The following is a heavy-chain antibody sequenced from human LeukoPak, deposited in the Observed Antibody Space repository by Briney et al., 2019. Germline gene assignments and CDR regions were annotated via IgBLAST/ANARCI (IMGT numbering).Heavy chain of an antibody. J-gene: IGHJ3*02. CDR1: GFTFSSYA. V-gene: IGHV3-23*01. Sequence: GGSLRLSCAASGFTFSSYAMSWVRQAPGKGLEWVSAISGSGGSTYYADSVKGRFTISRDNSKNTLYLQMNSLRAEDTAVYYCAGESGYYDSGTDAFDIWGQGTMVTVSS. CDR2: ISGSGGST. D-gene: IGHD3-22*01. CDR3: AGESGYYDSGTDAFDI.